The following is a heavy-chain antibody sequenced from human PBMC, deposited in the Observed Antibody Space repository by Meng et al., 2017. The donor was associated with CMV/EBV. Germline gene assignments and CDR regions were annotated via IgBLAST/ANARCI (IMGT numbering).Heavy chain of an antibody. CDR1: GFTFSSYG. Sequence: GESLKISCAASGFTFSSYGMHWVRQAPGKGLEWVAFIRYDGSNKYYADSVKGRFTISRDNSKNTLYLQMNSLRAEDTAVYYCARDQGGAFDIWGQGTMVTVSS. CDR3: ARDQGGAFDI. D-gene: IGHD3-16*01. J-gene: IGHJ3*02. V-gene: IGHV3-30*02. CDR2: IRYDGSNK.